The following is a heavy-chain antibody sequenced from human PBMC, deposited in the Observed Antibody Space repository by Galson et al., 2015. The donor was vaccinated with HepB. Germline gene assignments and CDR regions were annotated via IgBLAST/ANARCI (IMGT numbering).Heavy chain of an antibody. CDR1: GFSFSAYA. D-gene: IGHD6-19*01. Sequence: SLRLSCAASGFSFSAYAMTWVRQAPGKGLEWVSAIRVSGSGTFYAGSVKGRFTISRDNAKNTLYLQMNSLRAEDTAVYYCAEATPYGTGWYGRNEYWGRGTLVTVSS. J-gene: IGHJ4*02. CDR3: AEATPYGTGWYGRNEY. V-gene: IGHV3-23*01. CDR2: IRVSGSGT.